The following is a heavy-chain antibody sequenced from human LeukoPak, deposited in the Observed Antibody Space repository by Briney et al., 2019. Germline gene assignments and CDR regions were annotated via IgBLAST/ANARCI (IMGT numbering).Heavy chain of an antibody. J-gene: IGHJ4*02. CDR1: GGTLSSYA. Sequence: SVKVSCKASGGTLSSYAMSWVRQAPGQGLEWMGGIIPIFGTANYAQKFQGRVTITADKSTSTAYMELSSLRSEDTAVYYCASTAWEVVTANIYYFDYWGQGTLVTVSS. V-gene: IGHV1-69*06. D-gene: IGHD2-21*02. CDR3: ASTAWEVVTANIYYFDY. CDR2: IIPIFGTA.